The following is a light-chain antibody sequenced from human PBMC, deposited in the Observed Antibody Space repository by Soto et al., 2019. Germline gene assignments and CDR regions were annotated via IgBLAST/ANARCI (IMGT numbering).Light chain of an antibody. CDR1: SSDVGGYNF. CDR2: EVT. V-gene: IGLV2-8*01. Sequence: QSALTQPPSASGSPGQSVTISCTGTSSDVGGYNFVSWYQHHPGTAPKLMIYEVTKRPSGVPDRFSGSKSGNTASLTVSGLQAEDEAAYYCSSYAGSNNYVFGTGTKLTVL. CDR3: SSYAGSNNYV. J-gene: IGLJ1*01.